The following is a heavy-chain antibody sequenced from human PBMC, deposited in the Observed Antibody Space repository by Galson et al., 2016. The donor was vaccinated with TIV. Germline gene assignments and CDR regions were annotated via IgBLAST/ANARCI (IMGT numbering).Heavy chain of an antibody. CDR3: ARATPSVFGIIMTLGS. CDR1: GDSVSSNSAA. Sequence: CAISGDSVSSNSAAWNWLRQSPSRGLEWLGRTFYRSKWYNDYAPSVKSRITINPDTSKNQFSLQLNSVTPEDMAVYYCARATPSVFGIIMTLGSWGQGTLVTVSS. J-gene: IGHJ5*02. CDR2: TFYRSKWYN. V-gene: IGHV6-1*01. D-gene: IGHD3-16*01.